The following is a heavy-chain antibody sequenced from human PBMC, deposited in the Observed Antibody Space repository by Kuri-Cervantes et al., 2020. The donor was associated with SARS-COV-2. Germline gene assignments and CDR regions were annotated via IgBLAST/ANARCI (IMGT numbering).Heavy chain of an antibody. CDR1: GFTFSSYG. CDR3: ARGIAARRGYYYYGMDV. V-gene: IGHV3-33*01. CDR2: IWYDGSNK. J-gene: IGHJ6*02. Sequence: GESLKISCAASGFTFSSYGMHWVRQAPGKGLEWVAVIWYDGSNKYYADSVKGRFTISRDNSKNTLYLQMNSLRAEDTAVYYCARGIAARRGYYYYGMDVWAKGPRSPSP. D-gene: IGHD6-6*01.